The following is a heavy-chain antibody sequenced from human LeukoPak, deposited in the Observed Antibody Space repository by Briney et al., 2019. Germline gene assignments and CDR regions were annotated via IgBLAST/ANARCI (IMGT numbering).Heavy chain of an antibody. D-gene: IGHD6-19*01. CDR1: GFPFSIYE. CDR2: IGSSGTTI. J-gene: IGHJ4*02. CDR3: ALLAVASDFDY. Sequence: GGSLRLPCAVSGFPFSIYEMNWVRQAPGKGLEWVSNIGSSGTTIYYADSVKGRFSISRDNAKNSLYLQMNSLRVEDTAVYYCALLAVASDFDYWGQGALVTVSS. V-gene: IGHV3-48*03.